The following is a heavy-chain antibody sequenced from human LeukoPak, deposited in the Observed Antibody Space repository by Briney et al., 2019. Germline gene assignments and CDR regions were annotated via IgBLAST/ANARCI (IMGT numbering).Heavy chain of an antibody. Sequence: GGSLRLSCAASGFTFSSYGMHWVRQAPGKGLEWAAVISYDGSNKYYADSVKGRFTISRDNSKNTLYLQMNSLRAEDTAVYYCAKGTMVRGVIPIDYWGQGTLVTVSS. D-gene: IGHD3-10*01. J-gene: IGHJ4*02. CDR2: ISYDGSNK. CDR3: AKGTMVRGVIPIDY. CDR1: GFTFSSYG. V-gene: IGHV3-30*18.